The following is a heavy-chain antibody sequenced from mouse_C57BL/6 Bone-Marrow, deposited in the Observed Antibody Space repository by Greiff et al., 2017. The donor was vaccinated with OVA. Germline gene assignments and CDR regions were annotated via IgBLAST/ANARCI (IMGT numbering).Heavy chain of an antibody. Sequence: VQLQQPGAELVKPGASVKLSCKASGYTFTSYWMQWVKQRPGQGLEWIGEIDPSDSYTNYNQKFKGKATLTVDPSSRTAYMQLSSLTSEDSAVYEVARRGWGLRRRSDFDYWGQGTTLTVSS. CDR3: ARRGWGLRRRSDFDY. V-gene: IGHV1-50*01. CDR2: IDPSDSYT. J-gene: IGHJ2*01. CDR1: GYTFTSYW. D-gene: IGHD2-2*01.